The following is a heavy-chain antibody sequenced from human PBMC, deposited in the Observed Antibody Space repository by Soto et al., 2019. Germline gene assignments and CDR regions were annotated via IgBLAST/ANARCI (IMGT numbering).Heavy chain of an antibody. J-gene: IGHJ4*02. D-gene: IGHD5-12*01. CDR3: AKPMVATRYFDY. CDR2: ISGSGGST. V-gene: IGHV3-23*01. CDR1: GFTFSSYA. Sequence: EVPLLESGGGLVQPGGSLRLSCAASGFTFSSYAMSWVRQAPGKGLEWVSAISGSGGSTYYADSVKGRFTISRDNSKNTLYLQMNSLRAEDTAVYYCAKPMVATRYFDYWGQGTLVTVSS.